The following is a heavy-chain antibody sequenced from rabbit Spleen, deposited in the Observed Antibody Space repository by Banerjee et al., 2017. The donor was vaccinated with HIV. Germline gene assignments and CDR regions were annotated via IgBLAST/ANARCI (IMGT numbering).Heavy chain of an antibody. Sequence: QEQLEESGGGLVQPEGSLTLACTASGFSFSSTYYMCWVRQAPGKGPEWIACVAAGVSFTSYYATWAKGRFTISKTSSTTVTLQMTSLTAADTATYFCARDSGTSFSSYGMDLWGQGTLVTVS. CDR1: GFSFSSTYY. J-gene: IGHJ6*01. CDR3: ARDSGTSFSSYGMDL. D-gene: IGHD8-1*01. CDR2: VAAGVSFTS. V-gene: IGHV1S45*01.